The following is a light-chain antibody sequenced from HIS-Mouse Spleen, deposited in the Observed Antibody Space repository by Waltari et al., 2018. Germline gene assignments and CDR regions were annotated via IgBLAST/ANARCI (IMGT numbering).Light chain of an antibody. Sequence: QSVLTQPPSASGTPGQRVTISCSGSSSNIGSNTVKWYQQLPGTAPKLLIYSNNQRRTGVPDRFSGAKSGTSASLAISGLQSEDEADYYCAGWDDSLNGWVFGGGTKLTVL. CDR3: AGWDDSLNGWV. CDR2: SNN. CDR1: SSNIGSNT. V-gene: IGLV1-44*01. J-gene: IGLJ3*02.